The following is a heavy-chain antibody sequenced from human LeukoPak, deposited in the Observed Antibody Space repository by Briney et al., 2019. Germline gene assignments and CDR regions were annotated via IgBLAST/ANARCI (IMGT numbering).Heavy chain of an antibody. Sequence: GGSLRLSCAASGLTFSETWMNWVRRVPGKGLEWVGNIQPDGSETYYVDSVEGRFTISRDNLKNSLCLEISSLRADDTAVYYCARPGVAGGAFDIWGQGTEVTVSS. CDR3: ARPGVAGGAFDI. CDR2: IQPDGSET. J-gene: IGHJ3*02. V-gene: IGHV3-7*01. D-gene: IGHD1-26*01. CDR1: GLTFSETW.